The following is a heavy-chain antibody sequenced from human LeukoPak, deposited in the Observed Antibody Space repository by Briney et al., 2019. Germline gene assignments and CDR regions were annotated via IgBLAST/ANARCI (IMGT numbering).Heavy chain of an antibody. J-gene: IGHJ4*02. D-gene: IGHD3-16*01. Sequence: GGSLRLSCAASGFTFSNYWMHWVPQAPGKGLVWVSRIKNDGSSTDYADSVKGRFTISRDNAKNTLYLQMNSLRPEDTAVYYCARKPWIEDTVWGGGQGTLVTVSA. CDR1: GFTFSNYW. CDR2: IKNDGSST. CDR3: ARKPWIEDTVWG. V-gene: IGHV3-74*01.